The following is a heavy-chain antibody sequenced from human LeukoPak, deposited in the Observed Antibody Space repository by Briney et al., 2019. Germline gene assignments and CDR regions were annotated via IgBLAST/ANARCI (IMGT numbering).Heavy chain of an antibody. V-gene: IGHV4-34*01. Sequence: SETLSLTCAVYGGSFSGCYWSWIRQPPGKGLEWIGEINHSGSTNYNPSLKSRVTISVDTSKNQSSLKLSSVTAADTAVYYCARADLRRPFDYWGQGTLVTVSS. CDR3: ARADLRRPFDY. D-gene: IGHD3-3*01. J-gene: IGHJ4*02. CDR2: INHSGST. CDR1: GGSFSGCY.